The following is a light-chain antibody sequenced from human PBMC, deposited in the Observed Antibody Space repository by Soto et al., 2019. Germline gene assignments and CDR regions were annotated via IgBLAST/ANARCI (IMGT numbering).Light chain of an antibody. CDR1: QSISSW. J-gene: IGKJ1*01. V-gene: IGKV1-5*03. CDR2: KAS. Sequence: DIQMTQSPSTLSASLGDRSTITCRASQSISSWLAWYQQKPGKAPKLLIYKASSLESGVPSRFSGSGSGTEFTLTISSLQPDDFATYYCQQYNSYRWTSGQGTKVDIK. CDR3: QQYNSYRWT.